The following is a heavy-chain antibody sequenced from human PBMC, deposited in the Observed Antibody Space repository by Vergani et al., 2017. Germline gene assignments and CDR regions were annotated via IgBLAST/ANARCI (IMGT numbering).Heavy chain of an antibody. J-gene: IGHJ6*03. CDR1: GFTFSSYA. V-gene: IGHV3-23*01. Sequence: EVQLLESGGGLVQPGGSLRLSCAASGFTFSSYAMSWVRQAPGKGLEWVSAISGSGGSTYYADSVKSRFTISRDNSKTTLYLQMNSLRAEDTAVYYCAKNKYDSSGYYDGYYYYMDVWGKGTTVTVSS. D-gene: IGHD3-22*01. CDR3: AKNKYDSSGYYDGYYYYMDV. CDR2: ISGSGGST.